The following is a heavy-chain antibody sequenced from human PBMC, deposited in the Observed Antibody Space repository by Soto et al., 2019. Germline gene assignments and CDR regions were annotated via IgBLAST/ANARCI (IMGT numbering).Heavy chain of an antibody. V-gene: IGHV1-69*01. Sequence: QVQLLQSGAEVKKPGSSVKVSCKGSGGTFSSYSINWLRQAPGQGLEWMGEIIPIFVTANYAQKVHGRVTITADESTSTAYLELRSLRSEDTAVYYCASDRGRHCGGIDYWGQGTLVTVSS. CDR3: ASDRGRHCGGIDY. CDR1: GGTFSSYS. D-gene: IGHD1-26*01. CDR2: IIPIFVTA. J-gene: IGHJ4*02.